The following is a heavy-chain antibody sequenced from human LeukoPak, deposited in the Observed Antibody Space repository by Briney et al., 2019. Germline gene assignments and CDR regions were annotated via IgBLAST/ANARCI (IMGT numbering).Heavy chain of an antibody. V-gene: IGHV3-23*01. Sequence: GGSLRLSCAASGFTFSSYAMSWVRQAPGKGLEWVSTISDSAVSTYYADSVKGRFTISRDNAENSLYLQMNSLRAEDTAVYYCARDPRKAYCGGDCYLIYYYYYMDVWGKGTTVTVSS. CDR3: ARDPRKAYCGGDCYLIYYYYYMDV. CDR1: GFTFSSYA. CDR2: ISDSAVST. J-gene: IGHJ6*03. D-gene: IGHD2-21*01.